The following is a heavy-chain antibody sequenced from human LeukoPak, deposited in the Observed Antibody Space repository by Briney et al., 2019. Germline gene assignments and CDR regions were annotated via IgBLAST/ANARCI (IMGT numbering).Heavy chain of an antibody. D-gene: IGHD2-15*01. Sequence: GGSLRLSCAASGFTFSSYWMHWVRHAPGKGLVWVSRINSDGSSTSYADSVKGRFTISRDNAKNTLYLQMNSLRAEDTAVYYCAREEGGNWFDPWGQGTLVTVSS. CDR2: INSDGSST. V-gene: IGHV3-74*01. CDR3: AREEGGNWFDP. J-gene: IGHJ5*02. CDR1: GFTFSSYW.